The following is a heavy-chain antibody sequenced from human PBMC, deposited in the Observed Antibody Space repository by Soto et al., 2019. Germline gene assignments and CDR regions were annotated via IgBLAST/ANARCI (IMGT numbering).Heavy chain of an antibody. CDR1: GFTFSSYA. D-gene: IGHD2-2*01. Sequence: PGGSLRLSCAASGFTFSSYAMSWVRQAPGKGLEWVSAISGSGGSTYYADSVKGRFTISRDNSKNTLYLQMNSLRAEDTAVYYCAKGGLGNCSSTSCYVAVSWGQETLVTVP. CDR3: AKGGLGNCSSTSCYVAVS. V-gene: IGHV3-23*01. J-gene: IGHJ4*02. CDR2: ISGSGGST.